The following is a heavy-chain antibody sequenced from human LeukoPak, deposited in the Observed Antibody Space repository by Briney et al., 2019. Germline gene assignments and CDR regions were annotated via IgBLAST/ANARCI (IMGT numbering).Heavy chain of an antibody. J-gene: IGHJ5*02. CDR2: VSAYNGNT. CDR3: ARGSQYNWFDP. Sequence: ASVKVSCKASGYAFTSYGISWVRQAPGQGLEGMGWVSAYNGNTNYAQKLQGRVTMTTDTSTSTAYMELRSLRSDDTAVYYCARGSQYNWFDPWGQGTLVTVSS. V-gene: IGHV1-18*01. CDR1: GYAFTSYG.